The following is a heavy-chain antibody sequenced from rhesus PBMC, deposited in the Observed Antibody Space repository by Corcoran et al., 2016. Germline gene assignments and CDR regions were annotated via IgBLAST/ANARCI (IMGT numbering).Heavy chain of an antibody. D-gene: IGHD6-31*01. V-gene: IGHV4-73*01. CDR1: GGSISGYYY. CDR2: IYGNSAST. J-gene: IGHJ2*01. CDR3: ARYDGSGWYYWYFDL. Sequence: QVKLQQWGEGLVKPSETLSLTCAVYGGSISGYYYWSWIRQPPGKGLEWIGYIYGNSASTNYNPSPKNRVTIAKDTSKNQFSLKLSSVTAADTAVDYCARYDGSGWYYWYFDLWGPGTPITISS.